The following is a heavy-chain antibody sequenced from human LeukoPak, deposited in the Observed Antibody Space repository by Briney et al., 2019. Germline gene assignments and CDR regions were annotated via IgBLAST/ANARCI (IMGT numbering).Heavy chain of an antibody. CDR3: ARRGSYGSPPKT. V-gene: IGHV4-39*07. Sequence: SETLSLTCTVSGGSISSSSYYWGWIRQPPGKGLEWIGEINHSGVTNYNPSLKSRVTMSVDTSKNQFSLKLSSGTAADTAVYYCARRGSYGSPPKTWGQGTLVTVSS. J-gene: IGHJ4*02. CDR2: INHSGVT. CDR1: GGSISSSSYY. D-gene: IGHD1-26*01.